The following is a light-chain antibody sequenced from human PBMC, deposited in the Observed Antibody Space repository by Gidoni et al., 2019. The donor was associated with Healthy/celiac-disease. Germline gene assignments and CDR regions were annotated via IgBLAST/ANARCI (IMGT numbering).Light chain of an antibody. V-gene: IGKV1-39*01. CDR1: QSISSY. CDR3: QQSYSTLLT. Sequence: DIQMTQSPSSLSASVGDRVTITCRASQSISSYLNWYQQKPGKAPKLLIYAASSLQSGVPSRFSGSGSETAFTLTISSLQPEDFATYYCQQSYSTLLTFGGGTKVEIK. J-gene: IGKJ4*01. CDR2: AAS.